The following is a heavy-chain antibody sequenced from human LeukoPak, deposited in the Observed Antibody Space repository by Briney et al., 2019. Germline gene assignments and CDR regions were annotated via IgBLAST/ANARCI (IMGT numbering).Heavy chain of an antibody. D-gene: IGHD3-16*02. CDR2: IRSTTYGGTT. CDR1: RFTFGDYA. V-gene: IGHV3-49*03. CDR3: TRGGYDYVWASYRYTEPDGFDI. Sequence: GGSLRLSCTASRFTFGDYAMSWFRQAPGKGLEWVGFIRSTTYGGTTEYAASVKGRFTISRDDSKSIAYLQMNSLKTEDTAVYYCTRGGYDYVWASYRYTEPDGFDIWGQGTMVTVSS. J-gene: IGHJ3*02.